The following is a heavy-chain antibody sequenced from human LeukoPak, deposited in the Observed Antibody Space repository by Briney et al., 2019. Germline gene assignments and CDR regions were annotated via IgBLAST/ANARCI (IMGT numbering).Heavy chain of an antibody. CDR1: GYSISSGYY. CDR2: IYHSGST. J-gene: IGHJ4*02. D-gene: IGHD6-13*01. Sequence: SETLSLTCTVSGYSISSGYYWGWIRQPPGKGLEWIGSIYHSGSTYYNPSLKSRVTISVDTSKNQFSLKLSSVTAADTAFYYCARDLYSSSWYFVSPGGYWGQGTLVTVSS. V-gene: IGHV4-38-2*02. CDR3: ARDLYSSSWYFVSPGGY.